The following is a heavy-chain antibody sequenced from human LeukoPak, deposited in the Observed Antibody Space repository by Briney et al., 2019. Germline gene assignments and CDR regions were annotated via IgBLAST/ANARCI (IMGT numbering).Heavy chain of an antibody. CDR1: GFTFNSYW. Sequence: GGSLRLSYAASGFTFNSYWMSWVRQAPGKGLEWVANIKQDGSEKYYVDSVKGRFTISRDNAKTSLYLQMNSLRAEDTAVYYCARDSVHGYYDSSGYSTLFDYWGQGTLVTVSS. D-gene: IGHD3-22*01. J-gene: IGHJ4*02. CDR2: IKQDGSEK. CDR3: ARDSVHGYYDSSGYSTLFDY. V-gene: IGHV3-7*01.